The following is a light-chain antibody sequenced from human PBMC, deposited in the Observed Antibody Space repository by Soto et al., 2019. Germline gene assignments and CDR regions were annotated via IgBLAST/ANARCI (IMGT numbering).Light chain of an antibody. CDR3: QQYNKWPIT. CDR2: RAS. CDR1: QSVSSN. Sequence: EIVMTHSPATLSVSPGERATLSCSASQSVSSNLAWYQQKPGQAPRLLIYRASTRAAGLPDRFSGRGSETDFTLTISSLQSEDFAVYYCQQYNKWPITFGQGTRLEIK. V-gene: IGKV3-15*01. J-gene: IGKJ5*01.